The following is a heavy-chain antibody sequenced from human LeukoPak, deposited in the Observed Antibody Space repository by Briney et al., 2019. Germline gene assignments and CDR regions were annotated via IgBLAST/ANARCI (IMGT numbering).Heavy chain of an antibody. V-gene: IGHV3-23*01. CDR3: AKHQDYYDSSGYFLDY. D-gene: IGHD3-22*01. J-gene: IGHJ4*02. CDR1: GFTFSSYA. CDR2: ISGSGGST. Sequence: GGSLRLSCAASGFTFSSYAMSWVRQAPGKGLEWVSAISGSGGSTYYADSVKGRFTISRDNSKNTLYLQMNSLRAGDTAVYYCAKHQDYYDSSGYFLDYWGQGTLVTVSS.